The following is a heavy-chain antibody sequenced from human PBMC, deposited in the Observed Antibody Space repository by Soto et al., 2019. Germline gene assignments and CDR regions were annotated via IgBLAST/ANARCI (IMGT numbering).Heavy chain of an antibody. Sequence: SETLSLTCTVSGGTIRSVDYYWSWIRQPPGKGLEWIGYIYYSGSTYYNPSLKSRVTISVDTSKNQFSLKLSSVTAADTAVYYCARANSYGPTASDYWGQGTLVTVSS. J-gene: IGHJ4*02. CDR1: GGTIRSVDYY. D-gene: IGHD5-18*01. V-gene: IGHV4-30-4*01. CDR2: IYYSGST. CDR3: ARANSYGPTASDY.